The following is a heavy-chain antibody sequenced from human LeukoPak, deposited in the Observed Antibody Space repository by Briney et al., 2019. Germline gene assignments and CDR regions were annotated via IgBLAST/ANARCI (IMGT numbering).Heavy chain of an antibody. CDR1: GYTFTSYG. Sequence: SVKVSCKASGYTFTSYGISSVRQAPGHGLEWMGWISAYECKTNYAQKLQGRVTMTTDKSPSTDYMELRSLPSDDTAVYYCARDVDRLGKSYYYYYMAVGGKGTTVTVSS. V-gene: IGHV1-18*01. J-gene: IGHJ6*03. CDR2: ISAYECKT. D-gene: IGHD5-12*01. CDR3: ARDVDRLGKSYYYYYMAV.